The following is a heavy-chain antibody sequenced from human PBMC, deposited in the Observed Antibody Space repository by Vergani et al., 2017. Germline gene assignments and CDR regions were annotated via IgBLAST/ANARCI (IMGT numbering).Heavy chain of an antibody. CDR2: IYWNDDQ. Sequence: QITLKESGPTLVKPTQTLTLTCTFSGFSLNTRGVSVAWIRQPPGKALDWLALIYWNDDQHYSPSLNNRVTITKDTSKNQVVLTMTNMDYVDTGTYYCVYRKTECETTGYFYPFYYYYYIDFWGKGTTVTVPS. CDR3: VYRKTECETTGYFYPFYYYYYIDF. J-gene: IGHJ6*03. CDR1: GFSLNTRGVS. D-gene: IGHD1-7*01. V-gene: IGHV2-5*04.